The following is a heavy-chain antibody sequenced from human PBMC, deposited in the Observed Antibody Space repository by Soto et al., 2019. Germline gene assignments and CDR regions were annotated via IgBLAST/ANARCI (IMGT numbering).Heavy chain of an antibody. CDR1: GYSIRSGYY. CDR3: ARERGRKYYDFWSGYYTSAFDI. V-gene: IGHV3-21*01. J-gene: IGHJ3*02. D-gene: IGHD3-3*01. Sequence: PSETLSLTCAVSGYSIRSGYYWGWIRQPPGKGLEWVSSISSSSSYIYYADSVKGRFTISRDNAKNSLYLQMNSLRAGDTAVYYCARERGRKYYDFWSGYYTSAFDIWGQGTMVTVSS. CDR2: ISSSSSYI.